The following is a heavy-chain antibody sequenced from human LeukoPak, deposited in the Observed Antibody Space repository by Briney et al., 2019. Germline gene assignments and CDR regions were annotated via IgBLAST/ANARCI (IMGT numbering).Heavy chain of an antibody. D-gene: IGHD1-26*01. Sequence: ASVKVSCKASGYTFTDYYVHWVRQAPGQGLEWMGFIIPKSGDMRYAQKFQGRVTMTRDTSISTAYMELSRLRSDDTAVYYCARPLPSGSRPQYYFDYWGQGTLVTVSS. V-gene: IGHV1-2*02. J-gene: IGHJ4*02. CDR2: IIPKSGDM. CDR1: GYTFTDYY. CDR3: ARPLPSGSRPQYYFDY.